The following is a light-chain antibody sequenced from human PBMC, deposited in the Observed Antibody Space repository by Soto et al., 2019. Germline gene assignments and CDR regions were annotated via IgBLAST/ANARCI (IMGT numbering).Light chain of an antibody. CDR2: GAS. Sequence: IALPQSPGTLSLSAWERATLTWRASQSVRSNYFAWYQQKPGQAPRLLIYGASTRATGIPDRFSGRGSGTDFTLTIIRLEPEDFAVYYCQQYGSSLTWTFGQGTKVDIK. CDR3: QQYGSSLTWT. CDR1: QSVRSNY. J-gene: IGKJ1*01. V-gene: IGKV3-20*01.